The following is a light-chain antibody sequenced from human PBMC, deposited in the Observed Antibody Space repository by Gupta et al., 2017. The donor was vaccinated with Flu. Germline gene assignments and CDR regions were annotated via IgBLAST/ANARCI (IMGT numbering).Light chain of an antibody. CDR2: AAS. Sequence: GDRVTITFRASQGISNYLAWYQQKPGKVPKLLIYAASTLQSGVPSRFSGSGSGTDFTLTISSLQPEDVATYYCQKYNSAPLTFGQGTKVEIK. J-gene: IGKJ1*01. CDR3: QKYNSAPLT. V-gene: IGKV1-27*01. CDR1: QGISNY.